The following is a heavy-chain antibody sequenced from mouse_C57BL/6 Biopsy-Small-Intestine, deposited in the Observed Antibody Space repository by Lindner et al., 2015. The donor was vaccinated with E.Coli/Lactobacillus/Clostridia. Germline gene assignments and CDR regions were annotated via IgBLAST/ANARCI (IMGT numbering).Heavy chain of an antibody. CDR3: TTGYGCAY. CDR1: GFNIKDDY. D-gene: IGHD1-1*01. Sequence: VQLQESGAELVRPGASVKLSCTASGFNIKDDYMHWVKQRPERGLEWIGWIDPENGDTEYASKFQGKATITADTSSNTAYLQLSSLTSEDTAVYYCTTGYGCAYWGQGTLVTVSA. J-gene: IGHJ3*01. CDR2: IDPENGDT. V-gene: IGHV14-4*01.